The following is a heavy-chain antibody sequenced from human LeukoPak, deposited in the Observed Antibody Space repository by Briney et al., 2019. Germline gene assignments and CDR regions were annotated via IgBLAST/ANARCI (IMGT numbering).Heavy chain of an antibody. V-gene: IGHV3-7*01. D-gene: IGHD3/OR15-3a*01. J-gene: IGHJ4*02. CDR2: IKGDGSER. CDR3: ARGGTYTVDY. CDR1: GFTFSIYW. Sequence: PGGSLRLSCAASGFTFSIYWMSWVRQAPGKGLEWVATIKGDGSERYYADSVKGRFTVSRDNAKNSMYLQMNSLRAEDTAVYYCARGGTYTVDYWGQGTLVTVSS.